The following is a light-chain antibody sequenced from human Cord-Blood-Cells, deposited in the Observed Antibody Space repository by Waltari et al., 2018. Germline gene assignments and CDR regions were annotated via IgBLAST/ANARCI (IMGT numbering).Light chain of an antibody. Sequence: DIQMTQSPSSLSASVGDRVTITCRASQSISSYLNWYQQKPGKAPKLLIYAASSLQSGVPSRFSGSGSGTDFTLTISSLQPDDFATYYCQQSYSTPRTFGQGTKL. CDR1: QSISSY. J-gene: IGKJ2*01. V-gene: IGKV1-39*01. CDR2: AAS. CDR3: QQSYSTPRT.